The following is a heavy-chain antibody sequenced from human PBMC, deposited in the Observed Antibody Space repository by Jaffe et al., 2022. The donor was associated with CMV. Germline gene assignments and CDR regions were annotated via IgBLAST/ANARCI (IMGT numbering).Heavy chain of an antibody. CDR3: AKARPNVVTAIGFDY. CDR1: GFTFSSYG. J-gene: IGHJ4*02. Sequence: QVQLVESGGGVVQPGRSLRLSCAASGFTFSSYGMHWVRQAPGKGLEWVAVISYDGSNKYYADSVKGRFTISRDNSKNTLYLQMNSLRAEDTAVYYCAKARPNVVTAIGFDYWGQGTLVTVSS. V-gene: IGHV3-30*18. CDR2: ISYDGSNK. D-gene: IGHD2-21*02.